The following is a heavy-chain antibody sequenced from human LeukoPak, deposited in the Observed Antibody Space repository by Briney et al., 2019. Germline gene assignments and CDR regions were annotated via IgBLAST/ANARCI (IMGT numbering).Heavy chain of an antibody. D-gene: IGHD4-17*01. V-gene: IGHV3-23*01. J-gene: IGHJ3*02. Sequence: GGSLRLSCAASGFTFNSSAMTWVRQGPGKGLEWVSSISGSGDATYYVDSVKGRFTISRDNSKNTVYLQMNSLRVEDTAVYYCAKTWRPNGDFFAFGIWGQGTMVTVSS. CDR2: ISGSGDAT. CDR3: AKTWRPNGDFFAFGI. CDR1: GFTFNSSA.